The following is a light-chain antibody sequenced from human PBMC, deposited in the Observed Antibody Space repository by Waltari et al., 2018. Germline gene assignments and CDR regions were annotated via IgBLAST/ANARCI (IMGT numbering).Light chain of an antibody. V-gene: IGLV2-14*01. CDR2: EVS. Sequence: SSLTQPASVAGSPVQSVNISCPGAGSYVDDYHFVSWYQQHPGKAPHLIIYEVSNRPSGISNRFSASKSGNTASLTISGLQAEDEADYYCSSYTTSSAPGVFGTGTRVTVL. CDR3: SSYTTSSAPGV. J-gene: IGLJ1*01. CDR1: GSYVDDYHF.